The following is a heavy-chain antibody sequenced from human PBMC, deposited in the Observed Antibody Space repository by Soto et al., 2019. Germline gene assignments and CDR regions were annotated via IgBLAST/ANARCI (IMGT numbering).Heavy chain of an antibody. Sequence: ASVKVSCKASGGTFSSYAISWVRQAPGQGLEWMGGIIPIFGTANYAQKFQGRVTITADASTSTAYMELSSRRSDDTAVYYCARISSSWTDPYGMDVWGQGTTDTVSS. D-gene: IGHD6-13*01. CDR2: IIPIFGTA. CDR3: ARISSSWTDPYGMDV. V-gene: IGHV1-69*13. J-gene: IGHJ6*02. CDR1: GGTFSSYA.